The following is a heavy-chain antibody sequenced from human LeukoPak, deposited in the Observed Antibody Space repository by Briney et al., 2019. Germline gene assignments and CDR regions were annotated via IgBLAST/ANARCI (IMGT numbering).Heavy chain of an antibody. Sequence: GGSLRLSCAASGFTFKSYAMNWVRQAPGKGLEWVSSIGGSGGRTYYADSVTGRFSISRDNSKNMVYLQMNSLRAADTAVYYCARLKEVGYSSGWYYFDYWGQGTLVTVSS. V-gene: IGHV3-23*01. J-gene: IGHJ4*02. CDR2: IGGSGGRT. CDR3: ARLKEVGYSSGWYYFDY. CDR1: GFTFKSYA. D-gene: IGHD6-19*01.